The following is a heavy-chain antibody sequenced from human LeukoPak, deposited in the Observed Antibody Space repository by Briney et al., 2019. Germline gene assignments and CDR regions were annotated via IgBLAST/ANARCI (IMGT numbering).Heavy chain of an antibody. CDR3: AKAAPGYSGSYELWFDP. D-gene: IGHD1-26*01. J-gene: IGHJ5*02. Sequence: GGSLRLSCAASGFTFSSYAMSWVRQAPGKGLEWVSAISGSGGSTYCADSVKGRFTISRDNSKNTLYLQMNSLRAEDTAVYYCAKAAPGYSGSYELWFDPWGQGTLVTVSS. V-gene: IGHV3-23*01. CDR1: GFTFSSYA. CDR2: ISGSGGST.